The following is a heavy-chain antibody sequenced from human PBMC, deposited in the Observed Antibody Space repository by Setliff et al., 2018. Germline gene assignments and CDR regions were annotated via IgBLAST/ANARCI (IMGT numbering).Heavy chain of an antibody. V-gene: IGHV3-48*01. D-gene: IGHD2-21*02. CDR3: AKVEVTAGYGMDV. Sequence: TGGSLRLSCAASGFTFSSYSMNWVRRAPGKGLEWVSYISSSSSTIYYADSVKGRFTISRDNAKNSLYLQMNSLRAEDTAVYYCAKVEVTAGYGMDVWGQGTTVTVSS. J-gene: IGHJ6*02. CDR1: GFTFSSYS. CDR2: ISSSSSTI.